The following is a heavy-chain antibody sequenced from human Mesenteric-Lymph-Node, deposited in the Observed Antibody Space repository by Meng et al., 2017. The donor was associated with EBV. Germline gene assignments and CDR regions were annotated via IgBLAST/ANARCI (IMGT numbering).Heavy chain of an antibody. J-gene: IGHJ4*02. CDR1: GFTFSSYS. Sequence: VQLVESGGGVVQPGRSLRCSCAASGFTFSSYSMNWVRQAPGKGLEWVSSISSSSSYIYYADSVKGRFTISRDNAKNSLYLQMNSLRAEDTAVYYCARAPNDYGDYWGQGTLVTVSS. V-gene: IGHV3-21*01. CDR2: ISSSSSYI. CDR3: ARAPNDYGDY.